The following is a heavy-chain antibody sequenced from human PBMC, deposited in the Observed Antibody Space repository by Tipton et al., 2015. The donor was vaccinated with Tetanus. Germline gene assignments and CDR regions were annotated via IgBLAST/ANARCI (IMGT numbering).Heavy chain of an antibody. CDR3: ARDVRYSDYAY. D-gene: IGHD4-11*01. CDR1: GASIGSISYY. V-gene: IGHV4-61*01. Sequence: TLSLTCTVSGASIGSISYYWSWIRQPPGKGLEWIGYTYYSGSTGYNPSLKSRVTISINSSKNQFSLKLTSVTAANTAVYFCARDVRYSDYAYWGQGSLVTVSS. CDR2: TYYSGST. J-gene: IGHJ4*02.